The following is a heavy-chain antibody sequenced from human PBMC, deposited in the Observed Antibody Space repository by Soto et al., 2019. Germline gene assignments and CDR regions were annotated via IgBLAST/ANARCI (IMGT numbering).Heavy chain of an antibody. Sequence: ASVKVSCKASGYTFTGYYMHWVRQAPGRGLEWMGWINPNSGGTNYAQKFQGRVTMTRDTSISTAYMELSRLRSDDTAVYYCARGTLRRDGYNPYWGQEPWSPSPQ. CDR2: INPNSGGT. CDR3: ARGTLRRDGYNPY. J-gene: IGHJ4*01. V-gene: IGHV1-2*02. CDR1: GYTFTGYY. D-gene: IGHD5-12*01.